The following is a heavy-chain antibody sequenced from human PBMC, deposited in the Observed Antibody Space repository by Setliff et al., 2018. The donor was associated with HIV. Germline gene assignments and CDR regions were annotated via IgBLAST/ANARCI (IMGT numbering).Heavy chain of an antibody. CDR3: AREWVLAATGTGIDP. V-gene: IGHV4-61*09. Sequence: SETLSLTCTVSGGSIGSGSYYWTWIRQPAGKGLEWIGHISTSGSTNYNPSLKSRVTISVDSSKNQFSLRLSSVTAADTAVYYCAREWVLAATGTGIDPWGQGTLVTVSS. CDR1: GGSIGSGSYY. D-gene: IGHD6-13*01. CDR2: ISTSGST. J-gene: IGHJ5*02.